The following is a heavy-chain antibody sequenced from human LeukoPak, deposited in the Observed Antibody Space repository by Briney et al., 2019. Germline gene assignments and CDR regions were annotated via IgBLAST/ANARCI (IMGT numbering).Heavy chain of an antibody. CDR3: ARDESGYDILTGSAGY. Sequence: PGRSLTLSCAASASTFSSYSMTWVRQAPGKGLEWVASISSSSSYIYYGDSVNGRSTISRDNANNSLYLQMNSRGAEDEAVYYCARDESGYDILTGSAGYWGQGTLVTVSS. CDR2: ISSSSSYI. J-gene: IGHJ4*02. D-gene: IGHD3-9*01. V-gene: IGHV3-21*01. CDR1: ASTFSSYS.